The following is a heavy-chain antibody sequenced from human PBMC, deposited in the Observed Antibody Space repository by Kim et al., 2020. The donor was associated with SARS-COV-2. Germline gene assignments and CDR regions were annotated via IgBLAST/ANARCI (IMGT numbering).Heavy chain of an antibody. V-gene: IGHV4-59*01. J-gene: IGHJ4*02. CDR2: VSHSGST. D-gene: IGHD6-25*01. Sequence: SETLSLTCIVSGASMSGYYWSWIRQPPGKGLEWIGYVSHSGSTKYSSSLKSRVTISVDTSKNQFSLKLSSVTAADTAVFYCARVDSSGYGLDYWGRGSLVTVSS. CDR3: ARVDSSGYGLDY. CDR1: GASMSGYY.